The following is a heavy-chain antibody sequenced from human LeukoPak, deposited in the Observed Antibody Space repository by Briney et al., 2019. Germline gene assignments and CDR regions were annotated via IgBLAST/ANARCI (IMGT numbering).Heavy chain of an antibody. CDR2: IKKDGSEE. CDR3: ARDRQLSN. Sequence: AGSLRLSCAASGFTLNSYLMSWVRQAPGRGLEWVANIKKDGSEESYLDSVKGRFTVSRDNAKNSLFLQMNSLRAEDTAVYYCARDRQLSNWGQGTLVTVSS. D-gene: IGHD1-1*01. CDR1: GFTLNSYL. V-gene: IGHV3-7*01. J-gene: IGHJ4*02.